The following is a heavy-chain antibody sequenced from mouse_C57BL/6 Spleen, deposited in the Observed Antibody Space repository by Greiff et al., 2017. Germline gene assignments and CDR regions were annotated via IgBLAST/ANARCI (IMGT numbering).Heavy chain of an antibody. CDR3: ARYDYDESGFAY. D-gene: IGHD2-4*01. J-gene: IGHJ3*01. CDR2: ISYDGSN. CDR1: GYSITSGYY. V-gene: IGHV3-6*01. Sequence: EVQLQESGPGLVKPSQSLSLTCSVTGYSITSGYYWNWIRQFPGNKLEWMGYISYDGSNNYNPSLKNRISITRDTSKNQFFLKLNSVTTEDTATYYCARYDYDESGFAYWGQGTLVTVSA.